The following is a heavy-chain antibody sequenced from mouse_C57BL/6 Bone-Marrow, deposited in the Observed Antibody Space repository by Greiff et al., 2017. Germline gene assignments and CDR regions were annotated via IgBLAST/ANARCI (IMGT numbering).Heavy chain of an antibody. D-gene: IGHD6-1*01. CDR1: GYTFTSYW. CDR3: ASPLLWYFDV. CDR2: IHPNSGST. V-gene: IGHV1-64*01. J-gene: IGHJ1*03. Sequence: VQLQQPGAELVKPGASVKLSCKASGYTFTSYWMHWVKQRPGQGLEWIGMIHPNSGSTNYNEKFKSKATLTVDKSSSTAYMQLSSLTSEDSAVYYCASPLLWYFDVWGTGTTVTVSS.